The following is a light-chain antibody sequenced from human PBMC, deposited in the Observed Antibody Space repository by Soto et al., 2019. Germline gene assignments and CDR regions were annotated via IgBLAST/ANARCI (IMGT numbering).Light chain of an antibody. J-gene: IGKJ3*01. Sequence: AIRMTQSPSSFSASTGDRVTITCRASQGISSYLAWYQQKPGKAPKLLIYAASTLQSGVPSRFSGSGSGTDFPLTISCLQSEDFATYYCQQYYSYPPSFTFGPGTKVDIK. CDR1: QGISSY. V-gene: IGKV1-8*01. CDR3: QQYYSYPPSFT. CDR2: AAS.